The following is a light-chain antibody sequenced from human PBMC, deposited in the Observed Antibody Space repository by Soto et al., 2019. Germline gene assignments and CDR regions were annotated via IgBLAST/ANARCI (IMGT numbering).Light chain of an antibody. J-gene: IGLJ2*01. CDR2: YNT. CDR1: NIGSKS. CDR3: QVWDSSSDHVV. Sequence: SYELTQPPSVSVAPGQTASITCGGNNIGSKSVHWYQQKPGQAPVVVVYYNTDRPSGIPERFSGSNSGNTATLTISRVEAGDEADYYCQVWDSSSDHVVSGGGTQLTVL. V-gene: IGLV3-21*02.